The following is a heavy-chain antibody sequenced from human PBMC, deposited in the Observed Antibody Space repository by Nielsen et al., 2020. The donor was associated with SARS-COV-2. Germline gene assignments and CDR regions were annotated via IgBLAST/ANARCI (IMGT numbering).Heavy chain of an antibody. Sequence: VRQAPGKGLEWVSVIYSGGSTTYYADSVKGRFTISRDNTKNTLYLQMNSLRAEDTAVYYCARLRAFDIWGQGTMVTVSS. D-gene: IGHD2-21*01. J-gene: IGHJ3*02. V-gene: IGHV3-23*03. CDR2: IYSGGSTT. CDR3: ARLRAFDI.